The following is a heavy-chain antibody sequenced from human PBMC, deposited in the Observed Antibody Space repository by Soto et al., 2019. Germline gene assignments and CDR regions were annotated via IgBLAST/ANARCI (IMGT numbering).Heavy chain of an antibody. J-gene: IGHJ6*02. CDR2: VGRGDST. V-gene: IGHV3-23*01. D-gene: IGHD2-2*01. Sequence: EVQLLESGGGLVQPGGSLRLSCAASGFSFSTYAMSWVRQAPGKGLEWVSTVGRGDSTFYADSVRGRFTISRDNSKNTLYLQMDSLRAEDTAVYYCARDAQPTRPLYYYYYYGMDVWGQGTTVTVSS. CDR3: ARDAQPTRPLYYYYYYGMDV. CDR1: GFSFSTYA.